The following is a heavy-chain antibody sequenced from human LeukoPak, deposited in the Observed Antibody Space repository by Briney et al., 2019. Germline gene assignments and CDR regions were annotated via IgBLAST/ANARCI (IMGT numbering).Heavy chain of an antibody. D-gene: IGHD4-17*01. CDR1: GLTFSRYW. Sequence: GGSLRLSCEASGLTFSRYWMHWVRQAPGKGLEWVSSISSSSSYIYYADSVEGRFTISRDNAKNSLYLQMNSLRAEDTAVYYCATNDIRNGDSCPDYWGQGTLVTVSS. J-gene: IGHJ4*02. V-gene: IGHV3-21*01. CDR2: ISSSSSYI. CDR3: ATNDIRNGDSCPDY.